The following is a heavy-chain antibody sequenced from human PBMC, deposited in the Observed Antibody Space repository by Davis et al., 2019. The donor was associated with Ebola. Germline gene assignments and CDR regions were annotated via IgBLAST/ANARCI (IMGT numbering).Heavy chain of an antibody. CDR3: ARDRNWGCEY. Sequence: GGSLRLSCAASGFTFSSYGIHWVRQAPGKGLEWVAFIRPDGGDKYYTDSVKGRFTASRDNSKNTLYLQMNGLRAEDTAVYYCARDRNWGCEYWGQGTLVTVSS. D-gene: IGHD7-27*01. CDR2: IRPDGGDK. V-gene: IGHV3-30*02. CDR1: GFTFSSYG. J-gene: IGHJ4*02.